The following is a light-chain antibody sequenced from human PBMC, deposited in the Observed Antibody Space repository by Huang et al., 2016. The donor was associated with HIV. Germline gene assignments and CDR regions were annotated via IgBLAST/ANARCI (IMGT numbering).Light chain of an antibody. CDR1: QSVSRN. CDR3: QQYNNWSWT. J-gene: IGKJ1*01. V-gene: IGKV3-15*01. CDR2: GAS. Sequence: EIVMTQSPATLSVSPGERATLSCRASQSVSRNLAWYHQTPGQAPRLLIYGASTRATGIPARFSGSGSGTEFTLTISSLQSEDFAVYYCQQYNNWSWTFGQGTKVEIK.